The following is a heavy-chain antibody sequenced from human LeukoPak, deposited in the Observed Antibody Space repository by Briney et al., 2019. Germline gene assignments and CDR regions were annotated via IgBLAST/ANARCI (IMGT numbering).Heavy chain of an antibody. V-gene: IGHV1-8*01. Sequence: ASVKVSCKASGYTFTSYDINWVRQATGQGLEWMGWMNPNSGNTGYAQKFQGRVTMTRDTSTSTVYMELSSLRSEDTAVYYCARERYYGSGSPLAYWGQGTLVTVSS. CDR3: ARERYYGSGSPLAY. CDR2: MNPNSGNT. D-gene: IGHD3-10*01. CDR1: GYTFTSYD. J-gene: IGHJ4*02.